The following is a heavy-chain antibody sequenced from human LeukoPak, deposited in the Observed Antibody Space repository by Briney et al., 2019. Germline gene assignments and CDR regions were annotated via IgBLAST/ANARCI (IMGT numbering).Heavy chain of an antibody. J-gene: IGHJ5*02. D-gene: IGHD6-19*01. Sequence: YNPSLKSRVTISVDTSKNQFSLKLSSVTAADTAVYYCARVRSTRYSSGWGWFDHWGQGTLVTVSS. CDR3: ARVRSTRYSSGWGWFDH. V-gene: IGHV4-34*01.